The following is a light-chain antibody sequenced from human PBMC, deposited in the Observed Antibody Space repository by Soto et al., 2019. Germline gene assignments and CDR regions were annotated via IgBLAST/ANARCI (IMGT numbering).Light chain of an antibody. J-gene: IGKJ4*01. CDR3: LQHNSFPLT. CDR2: AAS. V-gene: IGKV1-17*01. CDR1: RAIRSD. Sequence: DIQMTQSPSSLSASVGDRVTITCRASRAIRSDLGWYQQKPGKAHQRLIFAASSLQSGAPSRFSGSGSGTEFTLTISSLQPEDFAVYYCLQHNSFPLTFGGGTKVEMK.